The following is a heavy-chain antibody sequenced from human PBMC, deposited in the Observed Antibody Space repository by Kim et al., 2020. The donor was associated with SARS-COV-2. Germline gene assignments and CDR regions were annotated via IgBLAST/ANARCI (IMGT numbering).Heavy chain of an antibody. CDR3: ASRCFGSGSYYVRGGMDV. D-gene: IGHD3-10*01. J-gene: IGHJ6*02. CDR2: LNADGSST. Sequence: GGSLRLSCAASGFTFSSYWMHWVRQAPGKGLVWVSRLNADGSSTAYADSVKGRFTISRDNAKNTLYLQMDSLRADDTAVYYCASRCFGSGSYYVRGGMDVWGQGTPVTVSS. V-gene: IGHV3-74*01. CDR1: GFTFSSYW.